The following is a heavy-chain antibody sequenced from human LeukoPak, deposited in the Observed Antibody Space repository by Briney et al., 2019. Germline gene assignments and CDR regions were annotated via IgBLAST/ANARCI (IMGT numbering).Heavy chain of an antibody. CDR3: ARDFGLDV. V-gene: IGHV3-7*01. CDR2: IKQDGSEK. D-gene: IGHD3-10*01. CDR1: GFTFSSYN. J-gene: IGHJ6*04. Sequence: GGSLRLSCAASGFTFSSYNMNWVRQAPGKGLEWVANIKQDGSEKYYVDSVKGRFTISRDNAKNSLYLQMNSLRAEDTAVYYCARDFGLDVWGKGTTVTVSS.